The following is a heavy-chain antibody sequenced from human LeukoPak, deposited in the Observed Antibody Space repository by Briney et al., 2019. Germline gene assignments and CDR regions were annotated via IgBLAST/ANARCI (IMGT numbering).Heavy chain of an antibody. CDR1: GFTFSTYS. D-gene: IGHD1-1*01. Sequence: GGSLRLSCAAPGFTFSTYSMNWVRQAPGKGLEWVSSISSSSSYIYYADSVKGRFTISRDNAKNSLYLQMNSLRAEDTALYYCARLRTTGTFDYWGQGTLVTVSS. J-gene: IGHJ4*02. V-gene: IGHV3-21*01. CDR2: ISSSSSYI. CDR3: ARLRTTGTFDY.